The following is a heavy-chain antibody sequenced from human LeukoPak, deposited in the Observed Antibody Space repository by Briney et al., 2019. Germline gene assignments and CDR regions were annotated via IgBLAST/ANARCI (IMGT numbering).Heavy chain of an antibody. CDR1: GFTFSSYS. D-gene: IGHD5-12*01. CDR2: ISSSSSYI. V-gene: IGHV3-21*01. Sequence: GGSLRLYCAASGFTFSSYSMNWVRQAPGKGLEWVSSISSSSSYIYYADSVKGRFTISRDNAKNSLYLQMNSLRAEDTAVYYCARQSGYDPAGPPFFDYWGQGTLVTVSS. J-gene: IGHJ4*02. CDR3: ARQSGYDPAGPPFFDY.